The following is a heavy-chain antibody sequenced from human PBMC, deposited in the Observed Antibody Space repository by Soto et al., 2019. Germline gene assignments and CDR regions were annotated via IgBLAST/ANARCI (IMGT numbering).Heavy chain of an antibody. CDR3: ARVGHDFASGSPTFFDY. Sequence: GGSLRLSCAASGFTFSNNWMSWVRQPPGKGLEWVANIKEDGSEKYYVDAVKGRFTISRDNARHSLYLQMNSLRVEDTAVYYCARVGHDFASGSPTFFDYWGQGILVTVSS. CDR1: GFTFSNNW. D-gene: IGHD3-3*01. CDR2: IKEDGSEK. V-gene: IGHV3-7*01. J-gene: IGHJ4*02.